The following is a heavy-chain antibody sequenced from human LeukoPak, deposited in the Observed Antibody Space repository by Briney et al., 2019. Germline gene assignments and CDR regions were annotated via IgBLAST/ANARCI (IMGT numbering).Heavy chain of an antibody. D-gene: IGHD1-26*01. CDR2: ISWDGGST. Sequence: GGSLRLSCAASVFTFDDYTMHWVRQAPGKGLEWVSLISWDGGSTYYADSVKGRFTISRDNSKNSLYLQMNSLRTEDTALYYCATDGRKKSRVEDGCELLTRYYFDYWGQGTLVTVSS. CDR3: ATDGRKKSRVEDGCELLTRYYFDY. V-gene: IGHV3-43*01. J-gene: IGHJ4*02. CDR1: VFTFDDYT.